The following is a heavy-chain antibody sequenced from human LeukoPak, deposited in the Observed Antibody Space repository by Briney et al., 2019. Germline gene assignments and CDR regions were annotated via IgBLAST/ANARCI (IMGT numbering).Heavy chain of an antibody. V-gene: IGHV1-69*05. J-gene: IGHJ4*02. Sequence: SVKVSCKASGGTFSNYAISWVRQAPGQGLEWMGRIIPIFGTANYAQKFQGRVTITTDESTSTAYMELSSLRSEDTAVYYCARDLTNDILTGLYYWGQGTLVTVSS. D-gene: IGHD3-9*01. CDR2: IIPIFGTA. CDR3: ARDLTNDILTGLYY. CDR1: GGTFSNYA.